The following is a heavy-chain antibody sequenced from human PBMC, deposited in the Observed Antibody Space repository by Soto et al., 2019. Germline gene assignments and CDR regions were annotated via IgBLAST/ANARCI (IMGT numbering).Heavy chain of an antibody. J-gene: IGHJ6*02. CDR3: VRASGMDV. Sequence: QPGGSLRLSCAASGFTFSSYAMHWVRQAPGKGLEWVAVISYDGSNKYYADSVKGRFTVSRDDSKNTLYPQMNSLRTEDTAVYYCVRASGMDVWGQGTTVTVSS. CDR2: ISYDGSNK. V-gene: IGHV3-30-3*01. CDR1: GFTFSSYA.